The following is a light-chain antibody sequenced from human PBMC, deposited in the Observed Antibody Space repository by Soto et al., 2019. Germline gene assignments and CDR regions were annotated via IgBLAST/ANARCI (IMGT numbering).Light chain of an antibody. CDR2: GAS. J-gene: IGKJ5*01. CDR3: QQYGSSPIT. Sequence: EIVLTQSPGTLSLSPGERATLSCRASQSVSSDYLAWYQHKPGQAPRLLIYGASSRATGIPDRFGDSGSGTDFTLTISRLEPEDFAVYYCQQYGSSPITFGQGTRLEIK. V-gene: IGKV3-20*01. CDR1: QSVSSDY.